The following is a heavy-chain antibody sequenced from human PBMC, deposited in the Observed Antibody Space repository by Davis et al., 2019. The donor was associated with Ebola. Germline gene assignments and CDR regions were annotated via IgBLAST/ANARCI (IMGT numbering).Heavy chain of an antibody. D-gene: IGHD2-2*01. CDR1: GGSVSSGSYY. Sequence: SETLSLTCTVSGGSVSSGSYYWSWIRQPPGKGLEWIGYIYYSGSTNYNPSLKSRVTISVDTSKNQFSLKLSSVTAADTAVYYCAREQGYCSSTSCYVLGLGDNWFDPWGQGTLVTVSS. V-gene: IGHV4-61*01. CDR2: IYYSGST. CDR3: AREQGYCSSTSCYVLGLGDNWFDP. J-gene: IGHJ5*02.